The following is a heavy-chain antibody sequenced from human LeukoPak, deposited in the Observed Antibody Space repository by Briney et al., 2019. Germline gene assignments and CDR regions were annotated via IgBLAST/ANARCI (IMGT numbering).Heavy chain of an antibody. J-gene: IGHJ2*01. D-gene: IGHD3-10*01. CDR3: ARDFFGELRGYWYFDL. V-gene: IGHV1-69*13. CDR1: GGTFSSYA. Sequence: SVKVSCKASGGTFSSYAISWVRQAPGQGLEWMGGIIPIFGTANYAQKFQGRVTITADESTSTAYMELSSLRSEDTAVYYCARDFFGELRGYWYFDLWGRGTLVTVSS. CDR2: IIPIFGTA.